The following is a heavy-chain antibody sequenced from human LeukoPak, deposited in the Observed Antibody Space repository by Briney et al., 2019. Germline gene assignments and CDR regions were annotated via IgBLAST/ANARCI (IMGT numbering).Heavy chain of an antibody. CDR1: GFSFSSYW. J-gene: IGHJ3*02. Sequence: GGSLRLSCAASGFSFSSYWMHWVRQAPGKGLVWVSRIISDGSSTSYADSVKGRFTISRDNSKNTLYLQMNSLRADDTAVYYCAKELGPLWFGELLSGNDAFDIWGQGTMVTVSS. CDR3: AKELGPLWFGELLSGNDAFDI. V-gene: IGHV3-74*01. CDR2: IISDGSST. D-gene: IGHD3-10*01.